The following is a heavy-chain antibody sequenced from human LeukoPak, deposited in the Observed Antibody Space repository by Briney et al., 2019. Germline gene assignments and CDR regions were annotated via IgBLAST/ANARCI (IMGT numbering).Heavy chain of an antibody. Sequence: GGSLRLSCAISGSTSHDHAMHWVRQAPGKGLEWVSGISWNSGSIGYADSVKGRFTISRDNAKNSLYLQMNSLRAEDTALYYCAKDFAASYYYGMDVWGQGTTVTVSS. CDR3: AKDFAASYYYGMDV. V-gene: IGHV3-9*02. CDR1: GSTSHDHA. D-gene: IGHD5-18*01. J-gene: IGHJ6*02. CDR2: ISWNSGSI.